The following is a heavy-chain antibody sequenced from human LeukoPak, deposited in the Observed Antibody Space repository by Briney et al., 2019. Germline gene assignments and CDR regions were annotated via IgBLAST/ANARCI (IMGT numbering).Heavy chain of an antibody. Sequence: GGSLRLSRVASGFTFSSYAMHWVRQAPGTGLEWVAVISYDGSNKYYADSVKGRFTISRDNSKNTLYLQMNSLRAEDTAVYYCARDPRYCSVTSCPDAFGIWGQGTMVTVSS. CDR3: ARDPRYCSVTSCPDAFGI. J-gene: IGHJ3*02. CDR2: ISYDGSNK. V-gene: IGHV3-30-3*01. D-gene: IGHD2-2*01. CDR1: GFTFSSYA.